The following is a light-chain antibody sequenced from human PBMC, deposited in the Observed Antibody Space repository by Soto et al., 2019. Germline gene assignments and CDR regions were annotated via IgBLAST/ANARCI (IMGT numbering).Light chain of an antibody. CDR3: QQFNSFPWT. J-gene: IGKJ1*01. CDR2: KAS. CDR1: QTISNW. Sequence: DIQMTQSPSTLSASVGDRVTITCRASQTISNWLAWYQQKPGKAPKLLIYKASSLQSAVPSRFSGSGSGTEFTLTISSLQPDDFATYCCQQFNSFPWTFGQGTMVEIK. V-gene: IGKV1-5*03.